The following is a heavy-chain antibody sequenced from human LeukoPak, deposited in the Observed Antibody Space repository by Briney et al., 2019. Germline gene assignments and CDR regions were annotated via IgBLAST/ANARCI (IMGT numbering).Heavy chain of an antibody. CDR3: TRLQIAVAGPNWFDP. J-gene: IGHJ5*02. D-gene: IGHD6-19*01. V-gene: IGHV3-64D*06. CDR2: LTGDGGRT. Sequence: GGSLRLSCSASGFTFSSYAMHWVRQAPGKGLECVSALTGDGGRTYYADSVKGRFTISGDNSKNTLYLQMSSLRVEDTAVYYCTRLQIAVAGPNWFDPWGQGTLVTVSS. CDR1: GFTFSSYA.